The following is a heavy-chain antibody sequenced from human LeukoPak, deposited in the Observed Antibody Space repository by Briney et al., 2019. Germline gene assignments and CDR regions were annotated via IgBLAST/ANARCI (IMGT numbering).Heavy chain of an antibody. J-gene: IGHJ4*02. D-gene: IGHD2-21*02. CDR2: INHSGST. CDR3: ARLGQFCGGDCYPPSFDY. CDR1: GGSFSGYY. Sequence: PSETLSLTCAVYGGSFSGYYWSWIRQPPGKGLEWIGEINHSGSTYYNPSLKSRVTISVDTSKNQISLKLSSVTAADTAVYYCARLGQFCGGDCYPPSFDYWGQGTLVTVSS. V-gene: IGHV4-34*01.